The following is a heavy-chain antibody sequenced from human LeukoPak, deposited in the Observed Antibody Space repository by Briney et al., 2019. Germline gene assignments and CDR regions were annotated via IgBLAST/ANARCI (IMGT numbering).Heavy chain of an antibody. Sequence: SVKVSCKASGGTFSSYAISWVRQAPGQGLEWMGRIIPILGIANYAQKFQGRVTMTTDTSTSTAYMELRSLRSDDTAVYYCARPIFGVAPLDYWGQGTLVTVSS. V-gene: IGHV1-69*04. D-gene: IGHD3-3*01. J-gene: IGHJ4*02. CDR1: GGTFSSYA. CDR2: IIPILGIA. CDR3: ARPIFGVAPLDY.